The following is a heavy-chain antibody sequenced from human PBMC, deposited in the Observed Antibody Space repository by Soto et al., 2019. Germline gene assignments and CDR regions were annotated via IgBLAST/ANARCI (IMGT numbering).Heavy chain of an antibody. CDR1: GGTFSTYA. J-gene: IGHJ4*02. CDR3: ARPKGTDSSVYYYFDF. D-gene: IGHD6-19*01. Sequence: QVQLEQSGAEVKQPGSSVRVSCKTSGGTFSTYAINWVRQAPGQGLEWMGSIIPLFGTADYSQKFQGRVTITADESTSTAYMELSSLRSDDTAVYFCARPKGTDSSVYYYFDFWGQGTLVPVSS. CDR2: IIPLFGTA. V-gene: IGHV1-69*01.